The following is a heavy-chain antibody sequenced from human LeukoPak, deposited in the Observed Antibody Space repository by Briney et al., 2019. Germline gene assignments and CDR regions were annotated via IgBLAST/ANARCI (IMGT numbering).Heavy chain of an antibody. Sequence: SVKVSCKASGGTFSSYAISWVRQAPGQGLEWMGRIIPILGIANYAQKFQGRVTITADKSTSTAYMELSSLRSEDTAVYYCARDHSSGWSTPNYYYYGMDVWGQGTTVTVPS. CDR1: GGTFSSYA. J-gene: IGHJ6*02. CDR2: IIPILGIA. V-gene: IGHV1-69*04. CDR3: ARDHSSGWSTPNYYYYGMDV. D-gene: IGHD6-19*01.